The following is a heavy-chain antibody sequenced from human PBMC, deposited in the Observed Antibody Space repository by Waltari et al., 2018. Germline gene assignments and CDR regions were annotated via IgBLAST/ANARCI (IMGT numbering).Heavy chain of an antibody. D-gene: IGHD2-2*01. CDR1: GGTFGRFA. V-gene: IGHV1-69*01. J-gene: IGHJ4*02. CDR2: IIPKIGAS. Sequence: QVQLVQSGAEVKKPGSSVKVSCKASGGTFGRFAISWVRQAAGEGLEWMGGIIPKIGASKYAQKCQGRVTITADDSTRIAYMEVSSLRFEDTAVYFCATDTSPPYWGQGTLVIVSS. CDR3: ATDTSPPY.